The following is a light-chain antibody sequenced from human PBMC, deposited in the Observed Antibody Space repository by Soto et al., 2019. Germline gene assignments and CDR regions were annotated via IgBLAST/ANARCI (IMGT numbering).Light chain of an antibody. J-gene: IGKJ1*01. V-gene: IGKV1-5*01. CDR3: QQYSSYWT. CDR2: DAS. CDR1: QTISSW. Sequence: DIQMTQSPSTLSAFVGDRVTITCRASQTISSWLAWYQQKPGKAPKVLIYDASNLESGVPSRFSGSGSGTEFTLTISRLQPDDFATYYCQQYSSYWTFGQGTKVDIK.